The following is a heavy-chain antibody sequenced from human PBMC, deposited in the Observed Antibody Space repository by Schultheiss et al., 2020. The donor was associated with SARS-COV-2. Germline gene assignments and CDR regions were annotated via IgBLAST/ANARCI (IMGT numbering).Heavy chain of an antibody. CDR1: GFTFSGSA. CDR2: ISSSSSTI. D-gene: IGHD6-6*01. CDR3: ARGGAARPSLDYDY. Sequence: GGSLRLSCAASGFTFSGSAMHWVRQASGKGLEWVSYISSSSSTIYYADSVKGRFTISRDNAKNSLYLQMNSLRAEDTAVYYCARGGAARPSLDYDYWGQGTLVTVSS. J-gene: IGHJ4*02. V-gene: IGHV3-48*04.